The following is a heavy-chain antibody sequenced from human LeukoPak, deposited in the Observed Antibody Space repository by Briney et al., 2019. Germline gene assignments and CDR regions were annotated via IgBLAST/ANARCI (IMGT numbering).Heavy chain of an antibody. CDR2: IYYSGST. CDR1: GGSISSSSYY. CDR3: ARDLGIQGAAVDRLYYYYYGMDV. V-gene: IGHV4-39*07. Sequence: SETLSLTCTVSGGSISSSSYYWGWIRQPPGKGLEWIGSIYYSGSTYYNPSLKSRVTISVDTSKNQFSLKLSSVTAADTAVYYCARDLGIQGAAVDRLYYYYYGMDVWGQGTTVTVSS. D-gene: IGHD6-13*01. J-gene: IGHJ6*02.